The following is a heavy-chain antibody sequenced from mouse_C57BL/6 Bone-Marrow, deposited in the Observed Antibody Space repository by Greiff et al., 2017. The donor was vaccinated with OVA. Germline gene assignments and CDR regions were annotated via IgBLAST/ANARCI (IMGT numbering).Heavy chain of an antibody. J-gene: IGHJ3*01. Sequence: QVQLQQSGAELVKPGASVKLSCKASGYTFTSYWMHWVKQRPGQGLEWIGMIHPNSGSTNYNEKFKSKATLTVDKSSSTAYMQLSSLTSEDSAVYYCARWDYYGSSYVGFADWGQGTLVTVSA. D-gene: IGHD1-1*01. CDR3: ARWDYYGSSYVGFAD. CDR2: IHPNSGST. CDR1: GYTFTSYW. V-gene: IGHV1-64*01.